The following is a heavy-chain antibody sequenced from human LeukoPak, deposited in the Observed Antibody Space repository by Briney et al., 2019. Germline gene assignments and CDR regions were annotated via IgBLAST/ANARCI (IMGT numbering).Heavy chain of an antibody. J-gene: IGHJ4*02. CDR2: IYTSGST. D-gene: IGHD3-3*01. CDR3: ARRLNILSGYYFDY. Sequence: KPSETLSLTCTGSGGSISSYYWSWIRQPAGKGLEWIGRIYTSGSTNYNPSLKSRVTISVDTSKNQFSLKLSSVTAADTAVYYCARRLNILSGYYFDYWGQGTLVTVSS. V-gene: IGHV4-4*07. CDR1: GGSISSYY.